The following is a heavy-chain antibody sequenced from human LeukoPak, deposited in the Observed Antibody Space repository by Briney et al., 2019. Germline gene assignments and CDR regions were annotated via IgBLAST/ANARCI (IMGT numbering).Heavy chain of an antibody. V-gene: IGHV4-34*01. Sequence: PSETLSLTCAVYGGSFSGYYWSWIRQPPGKGLEWIGEINHSGSTNYNPSLKSRVTISVDTSKNQFSLKLSSVTAADTAVYYCARAIAVAAYYFDYWGQGTLVAVSS. J-gene: IGHJ4*02. CDR2: INHSGST. CDR1: GGSFSGYY. CDR3: ARAIAVAAYYFDY. D-gene: IGHD6-19*01.